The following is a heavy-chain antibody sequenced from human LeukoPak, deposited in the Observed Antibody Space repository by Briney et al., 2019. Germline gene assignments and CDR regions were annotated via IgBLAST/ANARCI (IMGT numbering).Heavy chain of an antibody. D-gene: IGHD3-3*01. J-gene: IGHJ6*03. V-gene: IGHV3-11*01. Sequence: GGSLRLSCAASGFTFSNYYMSWIRQAPGKGLEWVSYISSSGSTIYYADSVKGRFTISRDNAKNSLYLQMNSLRAEDTAVYYCARDTYYDSWSGYLGYMDVWGKGTTVTVSS. CDR3: ARDTYYDSWSGYLGYMDV. CDR2: ISSSGSTI. CDR1: GFTFSNYY.